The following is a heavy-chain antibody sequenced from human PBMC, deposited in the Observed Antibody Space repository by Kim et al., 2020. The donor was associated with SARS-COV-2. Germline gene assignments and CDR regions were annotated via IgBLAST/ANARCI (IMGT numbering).Heavy chain of an antibody. CDR1: GGSISSGGYS. J-gene: IGHJ4*02. Sequence: SETLSLTCAVSGGSISSGGYSWSWIRQPPGKGLEWIGYIYHSGSTYYNPSLKSRVTISVDRSKNQFSLKLSSVTAADTAVYYCASQSRDYGDYYFDYWGQGTLVTVSS. D-gene: IGHD4-17*01. CDR2: IYHSGST. CDR3: ASQSRDYGDYYFDY. V-gene: IGHV4-30-2*01.